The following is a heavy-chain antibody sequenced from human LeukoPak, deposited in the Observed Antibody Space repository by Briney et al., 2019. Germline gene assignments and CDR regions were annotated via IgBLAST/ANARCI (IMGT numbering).Heavy chain of an antibody. V-gene: IGHV1-69*04. Sequence: SVKVSCKASGGTFSSYAITWVRQAPGQGLEWMGRVIPIMDITNYARRFQDRVTFIADKSTATVYMELSSLTSEDTAVYFCARGSAAPGTGKLEYWAHGTLVTVSS. CDR1: GGTFSSYA. J-gene: IGHJ4*01. CDR2: VIPIMDIT. D-gene: IGHD6-13*01. CDR3: ARGSAAPGTGKLEY.